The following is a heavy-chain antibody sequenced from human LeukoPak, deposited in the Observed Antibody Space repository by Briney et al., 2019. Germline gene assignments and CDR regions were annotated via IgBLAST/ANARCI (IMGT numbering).Heavy chain of an antibody. J-gene: IGHJ4*02. CDR3: ARGNYDILTGYYSDY. V-gene: IGHV4-4*07. CDR2: IYTSGST. CDR1: GGSISSYY. D-gene: IGHD3-9*01. Sequence: SETLSLTCTVSGGSISSYYWSWIRQPAGKGLEWIGRIYTSGSTNYNPSLKSRVTMSADTSKNQFSLKLSSVTAADTAVYYCARGNYDILTGYYSDYWGQGTLVTVSS.